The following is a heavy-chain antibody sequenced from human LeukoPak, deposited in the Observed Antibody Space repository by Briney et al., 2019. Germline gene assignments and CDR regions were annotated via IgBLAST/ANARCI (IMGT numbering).Heavy chain of an antibody. V-gene: IGHV3-30*01. J-gene: IGHJ4*02. D-gene: IGHD3-22*01. CDR1: GFTFSGYA. Sequence: GRSLRLSCAASGFTFSGYAMHWVRQAPGKGLEWVAVISYDGSNKYYADSVKGRFTISRDNSKNTLYLQMNSLRAEDTAVYYCARDRSRYYDSSGYYYLGVPDYWGQGTLVTVSS. CDR3: ARDRSRYYDSSGYYYLGVPDY. CDR2: ISYDGSNK.